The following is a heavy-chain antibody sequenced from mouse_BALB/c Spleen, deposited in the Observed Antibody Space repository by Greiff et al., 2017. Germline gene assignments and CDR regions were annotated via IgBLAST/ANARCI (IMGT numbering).Heavy chain of an antibody. CDR2: ISTYYGNT. J-gene: IGHJ3*01. D-gene: IGHD3-3*01. Sequence: VQLQQSGPELVRPGVSVKISCKGSGYTFTDYAMHWVKQSHAKSLEWIGVISTYYGNTNYNQKFKGKATMTVDKSSSTAYMELARLTSEDSAIYYCARKGDFAWFAYWGQGTLVTVSA. CDR3: ARKGDFAWFAY. V-gene: IGHV1-67*01. CDR1: GYTFTDYA.